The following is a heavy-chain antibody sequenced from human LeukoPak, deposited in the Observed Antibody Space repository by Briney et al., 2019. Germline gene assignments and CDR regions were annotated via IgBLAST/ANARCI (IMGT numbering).Heavy chain of an antibody. CDR3: ARDRRYGDYYFDY. D-gene: IGHD4-17*01. CDR1: GYTFTGYY. Sequence: ASVKVSCKASGYTFTGYYMHWVRQAPGQGLEWMGWINPNSGGTNYAQKLQGRVTMTTDTSTSTAYMELRSLRSDDTAVYYCARDRRYGDYYFDYWGQGTLVTVSS. CDR2: INPNSGGT. V-gene: IGHV1-2*02. J-gene: IGHJ4*02.